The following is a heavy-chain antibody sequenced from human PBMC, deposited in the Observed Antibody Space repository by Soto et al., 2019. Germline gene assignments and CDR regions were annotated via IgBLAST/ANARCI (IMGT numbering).Heavy chain of an antibody. CDR3: AVYKVGHVRSFWY. CDR1: GGSISNDY. Sequence: QVQLQEWGPGLVKPSETLSLTCTVSGGSISNDYWSWIRQPPGKGLEWIGYVSYRGNTNYNPSLERRVTVSIDTSKYHFYLRLILVTAVDTVVYWCAVYKVGHVRSFWYWGQGNRVTGSS. V-gene: IGHV4-59*01. D-gene: IGHD5-12*01. CDR2: VSYRGNT. J-gene: IGHJ4*02.